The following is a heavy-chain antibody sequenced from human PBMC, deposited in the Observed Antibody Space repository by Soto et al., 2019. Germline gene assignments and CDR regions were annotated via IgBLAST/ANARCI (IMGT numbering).Heavy chain of an antibody. J-gene: IGHJ6*03. CDR1: GYTFTSYG. V-gene: IGHV1-18*01. Sequence: QVQLVQSGAEVKKPGASVKVSCKASGYTFTSYGISWVRQAPGQGLEWMGWISAYNGNTNYAQKLQGRVTMTTDTSTSTAYMELRSLRSDDTAVYYCARTNYGTGSYYYYYYYMDVWGKGTTVTVSS. CDR2: ISAYNGNT. D-gene: IGHD3-10*01. CDR3: ARTNYGTGSYYYYYYYMDV.